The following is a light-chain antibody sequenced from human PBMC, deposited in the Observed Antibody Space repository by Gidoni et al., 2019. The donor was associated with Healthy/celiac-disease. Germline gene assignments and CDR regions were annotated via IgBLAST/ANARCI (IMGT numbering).Light chain of an antibody. CDR3: QVWDSSSDHHVV. CDR1: NIGSNS. V-gene: IGLV3-21*02. J-gene: IGLJ2*01. CDR2: DDS. Sequence: SYVLTPPPSVSVAPLPTARITCWGNNIGSNSVHWYQQTPGQAPVLVVYDDSDRPSGIPERFAGSNSGNTATLTISRVEAGDEADYYCQVWDSSSDHHVVFGGGTKLTVL.